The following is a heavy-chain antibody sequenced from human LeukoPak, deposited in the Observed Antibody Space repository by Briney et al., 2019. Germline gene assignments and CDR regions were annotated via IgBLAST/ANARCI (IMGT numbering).Heavy chain of an antibody. D-gene: IGHD3-10*01. V-gene: IGHV7-4-1*02. CDR1: GYTFTSYA. CDR3: ARLWRSFGELAGVYGY. CDR2: INTNTGNP. J-gene: IGHJ4*02. Sequence: APVKVSCKASGYTFTSYAMNWVRQAPGQGLEWMGWINTNTGNPTYAQGFTGRFVFSLDTSLSTAYLQISSLKAEDTAVYYCARLWRSFGELAGVYGYWGQGTLVTVSS.